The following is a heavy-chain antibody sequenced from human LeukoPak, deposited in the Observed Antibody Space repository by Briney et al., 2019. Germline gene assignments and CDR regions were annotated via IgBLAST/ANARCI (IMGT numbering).Heavy chain of an antibody. V-gene: IGHV3-15*07. Sequence: PGGSLRLSCAASGFTFNNYVMNWVRQAPGKGLEWVGRIRSNSDGGTIDYAAPVKGRFTLSRDDSKTTLYLQMNSLQTEDTAVYYCATDFYDSTWGQGTLVTVSS. J-gene: IGHJ5*02. CDR2: IRSNSDGGTI. D-gene: IGHD3-22*01. CDR1: GFTFNNYV. CDR3: ATDFYDST.